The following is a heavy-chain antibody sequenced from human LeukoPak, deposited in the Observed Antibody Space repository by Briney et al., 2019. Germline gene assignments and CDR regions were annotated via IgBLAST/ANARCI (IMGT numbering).Heavy chain of an antibody. V-gene: IGHV1-2*02. D-gene: IGHD2-15*01. CDR2: INPNSGGT. CDR3: TRGNIVVVVAADWYFDL. Sequence: ASVKVSCKASRSTLTDDYLHWVRQAPGQGLEWMGWINPNSGGTNYAQKFQGRVTMTRDTSISTAYMELSRLRSDDTAVYYCTRGNIVVVVAADWYFDLWGRGTLVTVSS. J-gene: IGHJ2*01. CDR1: RSTLTDDY.